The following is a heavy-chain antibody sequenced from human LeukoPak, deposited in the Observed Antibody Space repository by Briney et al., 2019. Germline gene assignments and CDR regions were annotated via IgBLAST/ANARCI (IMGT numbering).Heavy chain of an antibody. J-gene: IGHJ4*02. D-gene: IGHD4-23*01. CDR2: INSDGSSA. Sequence: GGSLRLSCAASGFTFSSYWMQWVRQAPGKGLVWVSRINSDGSSASYAYSVKGRFTISIDNAKNTLYLQMNSLRAEDTAVYYCARHLTYGGWNSWGQGTLVTVSS. CDR1: GFTFSSYW. CDR3: ARHLTYGGWNS. V-gene: IGHV3-74*01.